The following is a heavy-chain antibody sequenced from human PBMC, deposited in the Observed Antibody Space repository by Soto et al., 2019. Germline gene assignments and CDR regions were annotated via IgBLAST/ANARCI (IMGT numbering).Heavy chain of an antibody. CDR1: GGTFSSYT. D-gene: IGHD6-13*01. CDR2: IIPILGIA. Sequence: SVKVSCKASGGTFSSYTISWVRQAPGQGLEWMGRIIPILGIANYAQKFQGRVTITADKSTSTAYMELSSLRSEDTAVYYCAKAQMLSIAAAGSPLDYWGQGTLVTVSS. CDR3: AKAQMLSIAAAGSPLDY. J-gene: IGHJ4*02. V-gene: IGHV1-69*02.